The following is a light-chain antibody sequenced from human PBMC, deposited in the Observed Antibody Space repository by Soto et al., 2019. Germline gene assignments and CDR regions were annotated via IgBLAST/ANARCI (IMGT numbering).Light chain of an antibody. J-gene: IGLJ1*01. CDR1: SSDVGGYNY. CDR3: SSYTRISTYV. Sequence: QSVLTQPASVSGSPGQSITISCTGTSSDVGGYNYVSWYQQHPGKAPKLIIYEVSNRPSGVSNHFSGSKSGNTASLTISGLQAEDEADYYCSSYTRISTYVFGTGAKVTVL. V-gene: IGLV2-14*01. CDR2: EVS.